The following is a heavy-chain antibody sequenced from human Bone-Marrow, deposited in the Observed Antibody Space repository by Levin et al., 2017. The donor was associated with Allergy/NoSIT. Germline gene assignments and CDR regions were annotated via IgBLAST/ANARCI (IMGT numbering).Heavy chain of an antibody. J-gene: IGHJ3*02. CDR3: ATTWHGRHFIDAFDI. CDR1: GVTFAQHA. CDR2: ISGGGGTT. Sequence: PGGSLRLSCAASGVTFAQHAMSWVRQAPGKGLEWVSGISGGGGTTYYADSVKGRFTISRDNSKSTLYLQMNSLRGEDTAVYYCATTWHGRHFIDAFDIWGQGTMVTVSS. D-gene: IGHD3-9*01. V-gene: IGHV3-23*01.